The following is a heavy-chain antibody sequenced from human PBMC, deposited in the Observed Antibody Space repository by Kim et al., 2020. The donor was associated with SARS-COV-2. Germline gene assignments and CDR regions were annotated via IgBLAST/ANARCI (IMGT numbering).Heavy chain of an antibody. V-gene: IGHV3-15*01. CDR3: TTDLWFGELNGMDV. Sequence: AAPVKGRFTISRDDSKNTLYLQMNSLKTEDTAVYYCTTDLWFGELNGMDVWGQGTTVTVSS. J-gene: IGHJ6*02. D-gene: IGHD3-10*01.